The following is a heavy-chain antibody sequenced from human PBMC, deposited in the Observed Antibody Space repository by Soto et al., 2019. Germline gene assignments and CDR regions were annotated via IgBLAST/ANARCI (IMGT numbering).Heavy chain of an antibody. Sequence: GGSLRLSCVVSGVPFSMYWMHWVRHVPGQSPLWVSRISDDGTTRNYADSVRGRLTISRDNSRKTLYLQMINLDSDDTAIYYCTRGPRADPDRMWAYWGQGT. CDR3: TRGPRADPDRMWAY. J-gene: IGHJ4*02. D-gene: IGHD1-26*01. CDR1: GVPFSMYW. CDR2: ISDDGTTR. V-gene: IGHV3-74*01.